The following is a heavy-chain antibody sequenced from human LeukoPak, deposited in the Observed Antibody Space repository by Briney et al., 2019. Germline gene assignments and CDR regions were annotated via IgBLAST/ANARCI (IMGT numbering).Heavy chain of an antibody. CDR3: ERVWFGSFFQ. Sequence: GGSLRLFCVASVFDISYNYVGWVRQAPGKRLEGVSFIHTCDLTHYTDYVKGRFTIFKDNSNNTVYLQMNSVRVQETEVYYCERVWFGSFFQWGQGALVPVSS. CDR2: IHTCDLT. CDR1: VFDISYNY. J-gene: IGHJ1*01. V-gene: IGHV3-53*01. D-gene: IGHD3-10*01.